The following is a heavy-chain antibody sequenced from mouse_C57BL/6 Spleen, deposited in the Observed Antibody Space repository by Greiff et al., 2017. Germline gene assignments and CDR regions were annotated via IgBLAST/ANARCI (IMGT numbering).Heavy chain of an antibody. CDR2: LRNKANGYTT. CDR1: GFTFTDYY. J-gene: IGHJ3*01. V-gene: IGHV7-3*01. Sequence: EVKVVESGGGLVQPGGSLSLSCAASGFTFTDYYMSWVRQPPGKALEWLGFLRNKANGYTTEYSASVKGRFTISRDNSQSILYLQMNALRAEDSATYYCARWELGTWFAYWGQGTLVTVSA. CDR3: ARWELGTWFAY. D-gene: IGHD4-1*01.